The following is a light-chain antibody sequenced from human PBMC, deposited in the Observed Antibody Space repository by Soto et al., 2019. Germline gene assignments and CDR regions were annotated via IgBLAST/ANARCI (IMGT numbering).Light chain of an antibody. V-gene: IGLV1-47*01. CDR1: SSNIGTNY. CDR2: RNN. Sequence: QSVLTQPPSASGTPGQRVTISCSGSSSNIGTNYVYWYQHLPGTAPKLLIYRNNQRPSGVPGRFSGSKSGTSASLAISGLRSEDEADYYCATWDANLSGLFGGGTKVTVL. J-gene: IGLJ3*02. CDR3: ATWDANLSGL.